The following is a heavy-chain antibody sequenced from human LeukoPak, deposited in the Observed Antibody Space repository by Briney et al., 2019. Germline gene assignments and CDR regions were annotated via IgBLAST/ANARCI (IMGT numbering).Heavy chain of an antibody. Sequence: ASVKVSCKASGGTFSSYAISWVRQAPGQGLEWMGGIIPIFGTANYAQKFQGRVTITADKSTSTAYMELSSLRSEDTAVYYCARDRGYCSGGSCGRYYYGMDVWGKGTTVTVSS. CDR2: IIPIFGTA. J-gene: IGHJ6*04. D-gene: IGHD2-15*01. CDR1: GGTFSSYA. CDR3: ARDRGYCSGGSCGRYYYGMDV. V-gene: IGHV1-69*06.